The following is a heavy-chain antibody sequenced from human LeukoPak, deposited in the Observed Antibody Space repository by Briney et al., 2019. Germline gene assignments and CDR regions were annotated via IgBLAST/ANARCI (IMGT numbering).Heavy chain of an antibody. V-gene: IGHV3-33*01. CDR2: IWYNGSNK. D-gene: IGHD6-13*01. Sequence: PGRSLRLSCAASGFTFSSFGMHWVRQAPGKGLEWVAVIWYNGSNKYYADSVKGRFTISRDNSKNTLYLQMNSLRAEDTAVYCCARERIAAAGTSYYGMDVWGQGTTVTVSS. J-gene: IGHJ6*02. CDR1: GFTFSSFG. CDR3: ARERIAAAGTSYYGMDV.